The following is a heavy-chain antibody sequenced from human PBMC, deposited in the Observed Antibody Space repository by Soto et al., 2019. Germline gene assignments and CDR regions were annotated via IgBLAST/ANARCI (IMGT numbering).Heavy chain of an antibody. CDR1: GFTFSSYA. Sequence: HPGGSLRLSCSASGFTFSSYAMHWVRQAPGKGLEYVSAISSNGGSTYYADSVKGRFTISRDNSKNTLYLQMSSLRAEDTAVYYCVKTAYGGNAYFDYWGQGTLVTVSS. J-gene: IGHJ4*02. CDR3: VKTAYGGNAYFDY. V-gene: IGHV3-64D*08. D-gene: IGHD4-17*01. CDR2: ISSNGGST.